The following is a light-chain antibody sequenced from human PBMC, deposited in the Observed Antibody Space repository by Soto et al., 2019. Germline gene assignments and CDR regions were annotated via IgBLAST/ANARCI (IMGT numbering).Light chain of an antibody. CDR1: QSVTSNY. V-gene: IGKV3-20*01. J-gene: IGKJ1*01. Sequence: EIVLTQSPGTLSLSPGERATLSCRASQSVTSNYLAWYQQKPGQTPRLLIYGASSRATGIPDRFSGSGSGTDFTLTITRLEPEDFAVYYCQQYSNSLSAFGQGTKVDIK. CDR2: GAS. CDR3: QQYSNSLSA.